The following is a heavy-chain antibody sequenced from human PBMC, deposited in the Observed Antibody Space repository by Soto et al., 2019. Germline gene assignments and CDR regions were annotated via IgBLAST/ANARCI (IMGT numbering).Heavy chain of an antibody. D-gene: IGHD5-18*01. CDR2: IYYSGST. Sequence: SETLSLTCTVSVGSVSSYYWSWIRQPPGKGLEWIGYIYYSGSTSSHPSLKSRVTISVDTSKNQFSLKLSSVTAADTAVYYCARDGGYNYGDNWFDPWGQGTLVTVSS. V-gene: IGHV4-59*02. CDR3: ARDGGYNYGDNWFDP. CDR1: VGSVSSYY. J-gene: IGHJ5*02.